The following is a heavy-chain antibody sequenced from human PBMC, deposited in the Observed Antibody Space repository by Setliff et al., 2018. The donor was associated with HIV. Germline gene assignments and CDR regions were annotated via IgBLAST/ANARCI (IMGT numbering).Heavy chain of an antibody. CDR3: AREVTSFEAFDL. J-gene: IGHJ3*01. CDR1: GFTFSDHY. D-gene: IGHD2-21*02. Sequence: LRLSCAASGFTFSDHYMNWVRQAPGKGLEWVSYISKSGDYSNYADSVRGRFTISRDNAKNSLYLQMSSLGAEDTAVYYCAREVTSFEAFDLWGQGTMVTVSS. CDR2: ISKSGDYS. V-gene: IGHV3-11*05.